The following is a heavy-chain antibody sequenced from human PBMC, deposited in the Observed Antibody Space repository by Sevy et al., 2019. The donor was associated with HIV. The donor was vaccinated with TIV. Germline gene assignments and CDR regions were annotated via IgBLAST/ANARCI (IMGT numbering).Heavy chain of an antibody. CDR2: IYAGGST. CDR1: GFTVSSNY. CDR3: AAHASDYDSTGYLEKDAFDI. V-gene: IGHV3-53*01. J-gene: IGHJ3*02. D-gene: IGHD3-22*01. Sequence: GGSQRLSCAASGFTVSSNYMSWVRQAPGKGLEWVSVIYAGGSTYYADSMKGRFTISKDNSKNTLYLQMNSLRAEDTAVYYCAAHASDYDSTGYLEKDAFDIWGQGTMVTVSS.